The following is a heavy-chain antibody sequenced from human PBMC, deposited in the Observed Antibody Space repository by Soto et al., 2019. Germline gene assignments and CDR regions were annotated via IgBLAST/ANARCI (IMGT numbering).Heavy chain of an antibody. J-gene: IGHJ6*02. V-gene: IGHV1-69*13. CDR1: GGTFSSYV. CDR3: ARGQVYSSGWYYYYGMDV. CDR2: IIPIFDTA. D-gene: IGHD6-19*01. Sequence: VASVKVSCKASGGTFSSYVISWVRQAPGQGLEWMGGIIPIFDTANYAQKFQGRVTITADESTSTAYMELSSLRSEDTAVYYCARGQVYSSGWYYYYGMDVWGQGTTVTVSS.